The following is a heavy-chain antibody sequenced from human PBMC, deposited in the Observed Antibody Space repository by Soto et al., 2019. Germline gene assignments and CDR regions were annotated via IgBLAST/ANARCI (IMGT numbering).Heavy chain of an antibody. D-gene: IGHD5-12*01. Sequence: PGESLKICCKASGYIFTTYWIAWVRQMPGKGLEWIGIINPTDSDTRYSPSFQGQVTISADKSISTTYLQWSSLKASDTAIYFCARQWNFDYWGQGTLVTVSS. CDR1: GYIFTTYW. J-gene: IGHJ4*02. CDR3: ARQWNFDY. V-gene: IGHV5-51*01. CDR2: INPTDSDT.